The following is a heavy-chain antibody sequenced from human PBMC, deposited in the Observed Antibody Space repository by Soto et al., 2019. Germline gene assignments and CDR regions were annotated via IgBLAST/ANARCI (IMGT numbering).Heavy chain of an antibody. D-gene: IGHD1-26*01. Sequence: PSETLSLTCAVSGGSISSGGYSWSWIRQPPGKGLEWIGYMYHSGSTYYNPSLKSRVTISIDRSKNQFSLKLSSVTAADTAVYYSARPRGGNGSYPPGHSFDYWGQGTLVTVSS. CDR2: MYHSGST. V-gene: IGHV4-30-2*01. CDR3: ARPRGGNGSYPPGHSFDY. CDR1: GGSISSGGYS. J-gene: IGHJ4*02.